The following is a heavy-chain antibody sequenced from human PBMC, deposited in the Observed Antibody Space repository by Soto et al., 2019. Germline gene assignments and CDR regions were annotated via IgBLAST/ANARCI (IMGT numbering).Heavy chain of an antibody. Sequence: QVQLVESGGGVVQPGRSLRLSCAASGFTFSSYGMHWVRQAPGKGLEWVAVISYDGSNKYYADSVKGRFTISRDNSKNTLYLQMNSLRAEDTAVYYCAKDQYSGSWYPGGHNWFDPWGQGTLVTVSS. CDR2: ISYDGSNK. CDR3: AKDQYSGSWYPGGHNWFDP. D-gene: IGHD6-13*01. CDR1: GFTFSSYG. V-gene: IGHV3-30*18. J-gene: IGHJ5*02.